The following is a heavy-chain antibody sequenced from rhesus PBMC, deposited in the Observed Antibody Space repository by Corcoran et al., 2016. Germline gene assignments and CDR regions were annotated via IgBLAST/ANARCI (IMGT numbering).Heavy chain of an antibody. Sequence: EVQLVESGAGLVQPGGSLRLSCAASGSTFRNSWMCSVRQSPGKGLESVARIKRRVDGETADNTATGKGRFTISRDDSKNTMYLQMDSLKTEDTAVYYCTTEGIWTGWGAFDFWGQGLRVTVSS. J-gene: IGHJ3*01. CDR1: GSTFRNSW. V-gene: IGHV3-30*02. D-gene: IGHD3-3*01. CDR2: IKRRVDGETA. CDR3: TTEGIWTGWGAFDF.